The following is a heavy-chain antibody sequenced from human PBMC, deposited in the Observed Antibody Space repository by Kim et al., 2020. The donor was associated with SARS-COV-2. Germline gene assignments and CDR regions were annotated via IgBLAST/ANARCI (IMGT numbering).Heavy chain of an antibody. D-gene: IGHD3-10*01. CDR2: ISYDGSNK. J-gene: IGHJ6*02. V-gene: IGHV3-30*04. CDR3: ARGSNYYGSGRPPADYYYGMDV. Sequence: GGSLRLSCAASGFTFSSYAMHWVRQAPGKGLEWVAVISYDGSNKYYADSVKGRFTISRDNSKNTLYLQMNSLRAEDTAVYYCARGSNYYGSGRPPADYYYGMDVWGQGTTVTVSS. CDR1: GFTFSSYA.